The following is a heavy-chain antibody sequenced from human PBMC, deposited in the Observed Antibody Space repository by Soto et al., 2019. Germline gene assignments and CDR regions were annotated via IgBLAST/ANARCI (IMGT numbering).Heavy chain of an antibody. Sequence: SETLSLTCTVSGGSISSYYWSWIRQPPGKGLEWIGYIYYSGSTNYNPSLKSRVTISVDTSKNQFSLKLSSVTAADTAVYYCARQGSSWYRWFDPWGQGTLVTVSS. V-gene: IGHV4-59*08. CDR1: GGSISSYY. D-gene: IGHD6-13*01. CDR3: ARQGSSWYRWFDP. CDR2: IYYSGST. J-gene: IGHJ5*02.